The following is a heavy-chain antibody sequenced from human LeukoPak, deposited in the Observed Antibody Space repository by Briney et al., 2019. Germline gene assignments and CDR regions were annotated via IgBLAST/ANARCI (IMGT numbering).Heavy chain of an antibody. J-gene: IGHJ3*02. D-gene: IGHD3-9*01. V-gene: IGHV4-59*01. CDR2: IHYSGST. CDR1: GGSISNYY. Sequence: SETLSLTCSVSGGSISNYYWSWIRQPPGKGLEWIGYIHYSGSTNYNRSLKSRVTISVDTSKNQFSLKLSSVAAADTAVYYCARDTQLLRYFDWLLRLDAFDIWGQGTMVTVSS. CDR3: ARDTQLLRYFDWLLRLDAFDI.